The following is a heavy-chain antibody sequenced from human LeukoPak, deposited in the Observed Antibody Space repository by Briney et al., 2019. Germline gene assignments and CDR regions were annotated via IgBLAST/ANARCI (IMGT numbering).Heavy chain of an antibody. CDR3: ARDLGYGSGSNRFGP. J-gene: IGHJ5*02. V-gene: IGHV4-38-2*02. D-gene: IGHD3-10*01. Sequence: PSETLSLTCTVSGYSISSGYYWGWIRQPPGKGLEWIGSIYHSGSTYYNPSLKSRVTISVDTSKNQFSLKLSSVTAADTAVYYCARDLGYGSGSNRFGPWGQGTLVTVSS. CDR2: IYHSGST. CDR1: GYSISSGYY.